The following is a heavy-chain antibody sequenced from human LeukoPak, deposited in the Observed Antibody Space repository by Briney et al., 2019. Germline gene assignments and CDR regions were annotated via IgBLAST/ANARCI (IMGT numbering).Heavy chain of an antibody. CDR3: ARDLSIAAPLLGRYYGMDV. V-gene: IGHV1-69*01. J-gene: IGHJ6*02. D-gene: IGHD6-6*01. CDR1: GGTFSSYA. CDR2: IIPIFGTA. Sequence: GASVKVSCKASGGTFSSYAISWVRQAPGQGLEWMGGIIPIFGTANYAQKFQGRATITADESTSTAYMELSSLRSEDTAVYYCARDLSIAAPLLGRYYGMDVWGQGTTVTVSS.